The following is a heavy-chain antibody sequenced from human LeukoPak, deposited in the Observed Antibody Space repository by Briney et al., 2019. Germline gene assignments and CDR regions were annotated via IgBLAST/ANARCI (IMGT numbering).Heavy chain of an antibody. CDR2: TYYRSKWYN. CDR3: AREVRWLVRRGWFDP. J-gene: IGHJ5*02. CDR1: GDSVSSNSSA. Sequence: SQTLSLTCAISGDSVSSNSSAWNWITHSPSRGLECLGKTYYRSKWYNDYAVSVKSRITINPDTSKNQFSLQLNSVTPEDTAVYYCAREVRWLVRRGWFDPWGQGTLVTVSS. V-gene: IGHV6-1*01. D-gene: IGHD6-19*01.